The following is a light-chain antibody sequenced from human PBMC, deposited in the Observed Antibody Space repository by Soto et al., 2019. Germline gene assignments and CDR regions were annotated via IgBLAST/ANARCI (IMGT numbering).Light chain of an antibody. CDR2: GSS. V-gene: IGKV3-15*01. Sequence: EIVLTQSPATLSVSPGERATLSCRATETISTNLAWFPRKTGEPPRLLIYGSSTRATGVPDRFSGSGSGTEFTLIISSLQSEDVALYYCQQYSKWPPAITFGQGTRLEIK. J-gene: IGKJ5*01. CDR3: QQYSKWPPAIT. CDR1: ETISTN.